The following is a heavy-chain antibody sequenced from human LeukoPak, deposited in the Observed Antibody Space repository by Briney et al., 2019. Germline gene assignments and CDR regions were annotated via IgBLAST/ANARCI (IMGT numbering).Heavy chain of an antibody. CDR3: ARSGEVGSYFWALYYFDY. J-gene: IGHJ4*02. Sequence: QSGGSLRLSCAASGFTFSSYWMSWVRQAPGKGLEWVANIKQDGSEKYYVDSVKGRFTISRDNAKNSLYLEMNSLRAEDTAVYYCARSGEVGSYFWALYYFDYWGQGTLVTVSS. D-gene: IGHD1-26*01. CDR2: IKQDGSEK. CDR1: GFTFSSYW. V-gene: IGHV3-7*03.